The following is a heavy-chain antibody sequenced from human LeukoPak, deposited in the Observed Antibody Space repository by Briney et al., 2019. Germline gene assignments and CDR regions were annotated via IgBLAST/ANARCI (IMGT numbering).Heavy chain of an antibody. CDR3: ARVHNYVFDY. D-gene: IGHD3-10*02. V-gene: IGHV3-23*01. Sequence: GGSLRLSCAASGFTFRSYDMSWVRQAPGKGLEWVSAISASGGSTYYADSVKGRFTISRDNSKNTLYLQMNSLRAEDTAVYYCARVHNYVFDYWGQGALVTVSS. CDR1: GFTFRSYD. CDR2: ISASGGST. J-gene: IGHJ4*02.